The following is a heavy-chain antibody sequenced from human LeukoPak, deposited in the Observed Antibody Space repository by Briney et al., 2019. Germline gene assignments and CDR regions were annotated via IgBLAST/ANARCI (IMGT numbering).Heavy chain of an antibody. D-gene: IGHD3-10*01. V-gene: IGHV4-59*01. J-gene: IGHJ5*02. CDR3: ARDPTGSAGFNWFDP. CDR2: IYYSGST. Sequence: SETLSLTCTVSDDSITMYYWTWIRQPPGKGLEWIGYIYYSGSTNYNPSLKSRVTISVDTSKNQFSLKLSSVTAADTAVYYCARDPTGSAGFNWFDPWGQGTLVTVSS. CDR1: DDSITMYY.